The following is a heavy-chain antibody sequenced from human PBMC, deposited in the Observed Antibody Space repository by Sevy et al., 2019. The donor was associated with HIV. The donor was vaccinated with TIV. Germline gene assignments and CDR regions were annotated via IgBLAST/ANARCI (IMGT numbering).Heavy chain of an antibody. Sequence: SETLSLTCTVSGGSINNYYWSWIRQPPGKGLEWIGYIYYSGSTNYNPSLKSRVTISLDTSKNQFSLRMSSVTAADTAVYYCAGDCLHMLTTPEGWFDPWGQGTLVTVSS. CDR3: AGDCLHMLTTPEGWFDP. J-gene: IGHJ5*02. CDR1: GGSINNYY. V-gene: IGHV4-59*01. D-gene: IGHD3-9*01. CDR2: IYYSGST.